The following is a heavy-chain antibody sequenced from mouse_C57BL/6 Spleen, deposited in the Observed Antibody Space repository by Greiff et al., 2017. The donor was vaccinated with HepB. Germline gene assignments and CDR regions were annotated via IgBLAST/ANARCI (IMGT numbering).Heavy chain of an antibody. J-gene: IGHJ1*03. Sequence: EVQLQESGGGLVKPGGSLKLSCAASGFTFSDYGMHWVRQAPEKGLEWVAYISSGSSTIYYADTVKGRFTISRDNAKNTLFLQMTSLRSEDTAMYYCARYSNYEDWYFDVWGTGTTVTVSS. V-gene: IGHV5-17*01. D-gene: IGHD2-5*01. CDR1: GFTFSDYG. CDR2: ISSGSSTI. CDR3: ARYSNYEDWYFDV.